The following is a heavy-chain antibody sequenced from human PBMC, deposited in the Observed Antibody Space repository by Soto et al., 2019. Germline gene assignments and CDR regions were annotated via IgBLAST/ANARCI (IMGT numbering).Heavy chain of an antibody. J-gene: IGHJ4*02. CDR2: IYYSGST. CDR1: GGSISSSSYY. V-gene: IGHV4-39*01. Sequence: PSETLSLTCTVSGGSISSSSYYWGWIRQPPGKGLEWIGSIYYSGSTYYNPSLKSRVTISVDTSKNQFSLKLSSVTAADTAVYYCASLNQDNYDFHYWGQGTLVTVSS. D-gene: IGHD3-3*01. CDR3: ASLNQDNYDFHY.